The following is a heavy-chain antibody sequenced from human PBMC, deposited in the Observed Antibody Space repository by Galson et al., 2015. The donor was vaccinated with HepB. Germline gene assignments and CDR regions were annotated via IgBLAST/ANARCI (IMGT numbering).Heavy chain of an antibody. CDR3: AGGPDHGDFVNGFDT. CDR1: GFTFGSYN. V-gene: IGHV3-48*04. D-gene: IGHD4-17*01. CDR2: ISTSSDTI. Sequence: SLRLSCAASGFTFGSYNINWVRQAPGKGLEWVSYISTSSDTIYYAGSVKGRFIISRDNAKNSLYLQMNSLRAEDTAVYYCAGGPDHGDFVNGFDTWGQGTMVTVSS. J-gene: IGHJ3*02.